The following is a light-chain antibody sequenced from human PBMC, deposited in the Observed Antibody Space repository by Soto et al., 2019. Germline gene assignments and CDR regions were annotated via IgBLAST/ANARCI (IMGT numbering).Light chain of an antibody. CDR2: LGS. CDR1: QSLLHSNGYNY. Sequence: DIVITQSPLSLPVTPGEPASISCSSSQSLLHSNGYNYLDWYLQKPGQSPQLLIYLGSNRASGVPDRFSGSGSGTDFTLKISRVEAEDVGVYYCMQALQTSITFGQGTRLEI. V-gene: IGKV2-28*01. CDR3: MQALQTSIT. J-gene: IGKJ5*01.